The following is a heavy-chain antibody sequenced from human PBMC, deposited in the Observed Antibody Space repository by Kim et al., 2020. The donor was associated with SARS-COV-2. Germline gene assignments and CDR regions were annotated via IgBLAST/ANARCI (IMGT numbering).Heavy chain of an antibody. J-gene: IGHJ4*02. V-gene: IGHV3-53*01. CDR3: ASTDREWLRFDY. D-gene: IGHD5-12*01. Sequence: ECVKGRFTISRDNSKNTLDPQMTSLRAEDTAVYYCASTDREWLRFDYWGQGTLVTVSS.